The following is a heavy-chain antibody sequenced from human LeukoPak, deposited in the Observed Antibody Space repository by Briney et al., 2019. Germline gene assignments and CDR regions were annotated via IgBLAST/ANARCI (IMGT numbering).Heavy chain of an antibody. D-gene: IGHD2-2*01. CDR3: ARDSSASSLVDP. J-gene: IGHJ5*02. CDR2: IHPSSGGA. V-gene: IGHV1-46*01. CDR1: GYTFTSYY. Sequence: GASVKVSCKASGYTFTSYYIHWVRQAPGQGLEWMGIIHPSSGGATSAQKFQGRLTMTRDTSTSTVYMELSSLRSEDTAVYYCARDSSASSLVDPWGQGTLVTVSS.